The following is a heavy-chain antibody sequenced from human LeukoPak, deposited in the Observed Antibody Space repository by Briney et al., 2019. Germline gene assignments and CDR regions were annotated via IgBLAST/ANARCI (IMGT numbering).Heavy chain of an antibody. Sequence: PGGSLRLSCAASGFTFSNYAMHWVRQAPGKGLEWVAVISYDGGNKYYADSVKGRFTISRDNSKNTLYLQMNSLRPEDTAVHYCVRTDCTGGSCYPNFDYWGQGTLVTVSS. D-gene: IGHD2-15*01. CDR3: VRTDCTGGSCYPNFDY. CDR1: GFTFSNYA. CDR2: ISYDGGNK. V-gene: IGHV3-30*01. J-gene: IGHJ4*02.